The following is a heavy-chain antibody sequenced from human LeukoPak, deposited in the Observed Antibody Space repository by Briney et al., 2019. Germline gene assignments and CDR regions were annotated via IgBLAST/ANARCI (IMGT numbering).Heavy chain of an antibody. Sequence: SETLSLTCAVYGGSFSGYYWSWIRQPPGKGLGWIGEINHSGSTNYNPSLKSRVTISVDTSKNQFSLKLSSVTAADTAVYYCARYSSGSVYYGMDVWGQGTTVTVSS. CDR1: GGSFSGYY. D-gene: IGHD6-19*01. CDR3: ARYSSGSVYYGMDV. CDR2: INHSGST. V-gene: IGHV4-34*01. J-gene: IGHJ6*02.